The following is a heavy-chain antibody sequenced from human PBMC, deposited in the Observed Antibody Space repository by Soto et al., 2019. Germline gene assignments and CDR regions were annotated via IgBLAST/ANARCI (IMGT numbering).Heavy chain of an antibody. Sequence: GSLRLSFSACGFTFSSYAMHWVRQAPGKGLEYVSAISSNGGSTYYADSVKGRFTISRDNSKNTLYLQMSSLRAEDTAVYYCVKVVGSSGWSDSFDIWGQGTMVTVSS. D-gene: IGHD6-19*01. J-gene: IGHJ3*02. CDR1: GFTFSSYA. CDR3: VKVVGSSGWSDSFDI. CDR2: ISSNGGST. V-gene: IGHV3-64D*06.